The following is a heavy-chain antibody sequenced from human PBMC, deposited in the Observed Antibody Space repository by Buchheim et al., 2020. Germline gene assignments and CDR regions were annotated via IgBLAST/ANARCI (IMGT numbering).Heavy chain of an antibody. V-gene: IGHV3-23*01. J-gene: IGHJ4*02. CDR2: ISSSGVRT. Sequence: EVQLLESGGGLVQPGGSLRLSCAASGFTFRSYDMSWVRQAPGKGLEWVSGISSSGVRTNYADSVTGRVTISRDNSKYTLYLQVNGLRAEDTAVYYCAKRSGGENFFDYWGQGTL. CDR3: AKRSGGENFFDY. CDR1: GFTFRSYD. D-gene: IGHD3-10*01.